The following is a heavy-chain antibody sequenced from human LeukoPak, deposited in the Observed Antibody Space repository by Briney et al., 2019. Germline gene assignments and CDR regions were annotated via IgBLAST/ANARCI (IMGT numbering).Heavy chain of an antibody. Sequence: SETLSLTCTVSGGSMSHAYWSWIRQPPGKGLEWLAYIYFTGVSKTNPSLKSRVTISVDTSKNQFSLKLSSVTAADTAVYYCARGNYDFWSGYYKGPLFDYWGQGTLVTVSS. CDR3: ARGNYDFWSGYYKGPLFDY. CDR1: GGSMSHAY. J-gene: IGHJ4*02. V-gene: IGHV4-59*12. CDR2: IYFTGVS. D-gene: IGHD3-3*01.